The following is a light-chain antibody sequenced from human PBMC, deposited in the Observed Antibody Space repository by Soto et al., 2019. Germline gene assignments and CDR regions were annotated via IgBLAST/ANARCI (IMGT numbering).Light chain of an antibody. CDR3: SSYTSSSTSV. CDR1: SSDVGGYNY. V-gene: IGLV2-14*01. Sequence: QSVLTQPASVSGSPGQSITISCTGTSSDVGGYNYVSWYQQHPGKAPKLMIYDVSNRPSGFSNRFSGSKFGNTASLTISGLQAEDEADYYCSSYTSSSTSVFGTGTKVTVL. CDR2: DVS. J-gene: IGLJ1*01.